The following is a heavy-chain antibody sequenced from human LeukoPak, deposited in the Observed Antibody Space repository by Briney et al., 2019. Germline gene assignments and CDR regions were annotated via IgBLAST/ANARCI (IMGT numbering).Heavy chain of an antibody. CDR1: GFTLSSYG. J-gene: IGHJ4*02. V-gene: IGHV3-33*01. D-gene: IGHD3-10*01. Sequence: AGGSLRLSCAASGFTLSSYGMHWVRQDPGKGLEWVALIWYDGSNKYYADSVKGRFTISRDNSKNTLYLQMNSLRAEDTAVYYCARDWSRFGELLYYWGQGTLVTVSS. CDR3: ARDWSRFGELLYY. CDR2: IWYDGSNK.